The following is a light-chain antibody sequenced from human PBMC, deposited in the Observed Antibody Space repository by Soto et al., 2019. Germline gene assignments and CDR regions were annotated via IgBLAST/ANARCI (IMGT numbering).Light chain of an antibody. V-gene: IGLV3-21*01. Sequence: SYELTQPPSVSVSPGKTATITCGGNNIGSQSVHWYQQKPGQAPVLVMFYDRVRPSGIPDRFSGSNSGSTATLTISRVEAGDEADYYCQVWDSSGDHLGVFGGGTKRTVL. CDR3: QVWDSSGDHLGV. CDR1: NIGSQS. J-gene: IGLJ2*01. CDR2: YDR.